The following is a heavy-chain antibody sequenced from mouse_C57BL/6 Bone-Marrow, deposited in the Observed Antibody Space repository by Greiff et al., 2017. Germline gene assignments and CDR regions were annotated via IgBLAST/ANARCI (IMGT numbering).Heavy chain of an antibody. CDR3: AIEGTTGYDYDLDY. CDR2: IVPSDSYT. CDR1: GYTFTSYW. D-gene: IGHD2-4*01. V-gene: IGHV1-69*01. Sequence: QVQLQPGAELVMPGASVQLSCKASGYTFTSYWMHWVKQRPGQGLEWIGEIVPSDSYTNYNQKLKGKSTLTVAKSSSTAYMQLSSLTSEDSAVYYGAIEGTTGYDYDLDYWGQGTTLTVSS. J-gene: IGHJ2*01.